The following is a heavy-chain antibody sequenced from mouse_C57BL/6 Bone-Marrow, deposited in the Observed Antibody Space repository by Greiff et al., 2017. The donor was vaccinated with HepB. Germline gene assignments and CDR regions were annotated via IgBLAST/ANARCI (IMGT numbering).Heavy chain of an antibody. CDR1: GYTFTDYY. Sequence: EVQLQQSGPELVKPGASVKISCKASGYTFTDYYMNWVKQSHGKSLEWIGDINPNNGGTSYNQKFKGKATLTVDKSSSTAYMELRSLTSEDSAVYYCARSDWFYAMDYWGQGPSVTVSS. J-gene: IGHJ4*01. V-gene: IGHV1-26*01. CDR3: ARSDWFYAMDY. CDR2: INPNNGGT. D-gene: IGHD2-2*01.